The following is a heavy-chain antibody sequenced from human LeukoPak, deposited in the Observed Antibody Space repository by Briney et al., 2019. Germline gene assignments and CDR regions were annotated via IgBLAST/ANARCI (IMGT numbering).Heavy chain of an antibody. CDR1: GYSFTSYW. J-gene: IGHJ3*02. D-gene: IGHD5-12*01. CDR2: IYPGDPDT. V-gene: IGHV5-51*01. CDR3: ARLRSPDIVATIVGAFDI. Sequence: GESLKISCKGSGYSFTSYWIGWVRQMPGKGLEWMGIIYPGDPDTRYSPSFQGQVTISADKSISTAYLQWSSLKASDIAMYYCARLRSPDIVATIVGAFDIWGQGTMVIVSS.